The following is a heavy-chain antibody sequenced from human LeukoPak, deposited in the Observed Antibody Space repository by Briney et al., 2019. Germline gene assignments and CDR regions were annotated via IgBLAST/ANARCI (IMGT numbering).Heavy chain of an antibody. Sequence: GASVKVSCKASGYTFTGYYMHWVRRAPGQGLEWMGWINPNSGGTNYAQKFQGRVTMTRDTSISTAYMELSRLRSDDTAVYYCARGSGLVAAWFDPWGQGTLVTVSS. CDR3: ARGSGLVAAWFDP. D-gene: IGHD2-15*01. V-gene: IGHV1-2*02. CDR2: INPNSGGT. J-gene: IGHJ5*02. CDR1: GYTFTGYY.